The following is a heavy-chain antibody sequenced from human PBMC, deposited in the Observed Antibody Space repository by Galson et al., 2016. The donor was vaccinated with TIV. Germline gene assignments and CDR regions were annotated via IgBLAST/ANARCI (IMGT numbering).Heavy chain of an antibody. V-gene: IGHV3-23*01. CDR2: ISAGGGRT. D-gene: IGHD3-22*01. Sequence: SLRLSCAASGFTFSSFAMSWVRQAPGKGLEWVSRISAGGGRTDYTDSVKGRFTISRDNSKKTVYMQMNSLRAEDTAVYYCAKVPSSGFYYYYGMDVWGQGTTVTVSS. CDR1: GFTFSSFA. J-gene: IGHJ6*02. CDR3: AKVPSSGFYYYYGMDV.